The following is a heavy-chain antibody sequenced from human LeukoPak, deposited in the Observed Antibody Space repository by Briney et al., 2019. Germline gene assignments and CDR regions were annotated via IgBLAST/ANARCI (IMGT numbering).Heavy chain of an antibody. CDR1: GYIFNSYG. CDR3: AREGHYDSSGYPPDY. J-gene: IGHJ4*02. V-gene: IGHV1-18*01. CDR2: IGTYKGDT. D-gene: IGHD3-22*01. Sequence: GASVKVSCKASGYIFNSYGISWVRQAPGQGLEWMGWIGTYKGDTNYPQKFQGRVTMTTETSTSTAYMELRSLRSDDTAVYYCAREGHYDSSGYPPDYWGQGTLVTVSS.